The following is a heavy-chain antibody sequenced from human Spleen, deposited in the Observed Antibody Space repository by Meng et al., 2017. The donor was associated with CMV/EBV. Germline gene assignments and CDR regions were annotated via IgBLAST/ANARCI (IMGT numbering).Heavy chain of an antibody. CDR2: IRYDGSNK. D-gene: IGHD6-19*01. Sequence: VQLGGGGGGVVQPGGSLGVSCAASGFPFSIYGMHWVRQAPGKGLEWVAFIRYDGSNKYYADSVKGRFTISRDNSKNTLYLQMNSLRAEDTAVYYCAKDRKSSGSIDYWGQGTLVTVSS. V-gene: IGHV3-30*02. CDR3: AKDRKSSGSIDY. CDR1: GFPFSIYG. J-gene: IGHJ4*02.